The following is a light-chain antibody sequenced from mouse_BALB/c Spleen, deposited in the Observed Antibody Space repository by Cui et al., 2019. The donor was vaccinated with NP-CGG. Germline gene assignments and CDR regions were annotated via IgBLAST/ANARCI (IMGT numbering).Light chain of an antibody. Sequence: QAVVTQDSALTTSPGEAVTLTCRSSNGAITTNNYANWVQEKPDHLFTGLIGGTNNRAPGVPARFSGSLIGDKAALTITGTQTEDEAIYFCALWYSNHWVFGGGTKLTVL. CDR1: NGAITTNNY. J-gene: IGLJ1*01. V-gene: IGLV1*01. CDR2: GTN. CDR3: ALWYSNHWV.